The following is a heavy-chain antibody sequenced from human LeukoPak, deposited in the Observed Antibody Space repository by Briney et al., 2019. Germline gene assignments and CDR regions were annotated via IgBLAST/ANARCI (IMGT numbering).Heavy chain of an antibody. CDR1: GFTFSNYG. CDR3: ARDHNYALDV. V-gene: IGHV3-33*01. Sequence: GGSLRLSCAASGFTFSNYGMHWVRQGPGMGLEWVAVIAHDESNKNYADSVKGRFTISRDVSKNTLYLQMNSLRAEDTAQYYCARDHNYALDVWGQGTTVTVSS. J-gene: IGHJ6*02. CDR2: IAHDESNK.